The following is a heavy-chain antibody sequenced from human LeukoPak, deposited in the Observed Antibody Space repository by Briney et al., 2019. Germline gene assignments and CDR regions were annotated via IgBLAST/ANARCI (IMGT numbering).Heavy chain of an antibody. J-gene: IGHJ5*02. V-gene: IGHV4-34*01. Sequence: SETLSLTCAVYSGSFSGYYWSWTRQPPGKGLEWIGEINQSGSTKYNPSLESRVTISVDTSKNQFSLKLSSMTPADTAVYYCARGPGSGSYFAWFDTWGQGALVTVSS. CDR1: SGSFSGYY. CDR3: ARGPGSGSYFAWFDT. D-gene: IGHD3-10*01. CDR2: INQSGST.